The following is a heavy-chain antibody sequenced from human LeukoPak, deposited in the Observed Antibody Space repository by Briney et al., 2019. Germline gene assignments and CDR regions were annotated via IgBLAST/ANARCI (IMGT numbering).Heavy chain of an antibody. Sequence: GGSLKLSCAASGFTFSDSAMHWVRQASGKGLEWVGRIRGKANKYATAYATSVKGRFTISRDDSKNTAFLQMNSLKNEDTAIYYCSSPKSLGWERYFDLWGRGTLVTVSS. V-gene: IGHV3-73*01. CDR3: SSPKSLGWERYFDL. CDR2: IRGKANKYAT. CDR1: GFTFSDSA. J-gene: IGHJ2*01. D-gene: IGHD1-26*01.